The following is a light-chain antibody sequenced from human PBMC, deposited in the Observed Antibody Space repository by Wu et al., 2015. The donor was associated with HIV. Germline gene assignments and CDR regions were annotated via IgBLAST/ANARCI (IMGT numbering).Light chain of an antibody. CDR3: QHRQNWPLT. CDR2: NAS. J-gene: IGKJ4*01. CDR1: QSVGAS. Sequence: EIVLTQSPATLSLSPGERATLSCRASQSVGASLAWYQQKPGQSPRLLIYNASKRATGIPPRFSGIGPGTDFTLTITSLESEDFALYYCQHRQNWPLTFGGGTKVEIK. V-gene: IGKV3-11*01.